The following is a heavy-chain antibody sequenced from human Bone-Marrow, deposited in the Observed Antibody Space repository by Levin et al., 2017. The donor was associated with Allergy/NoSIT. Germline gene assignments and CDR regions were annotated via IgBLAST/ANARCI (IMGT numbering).Heavy chain of an antibody. CDR3: ARTIGRSPYNWFDP. D-gene: IGHD3-3*01. V-gene: IGHV4-39*07. J-gene: IGHJ5*02. CDR1: GDSVSSSIYS. CDR2: VHSSGDS. Sequence: SETLSLTCTVSGDSVSSSIYSWGWVRQPPGKGLEWIGCVHSSGDSYYNPSLKTRVTISLDTSRNQLSLRLTSVTPADTAAYFCARTIGRSPYNWFDPWGQGTLVNVSS.